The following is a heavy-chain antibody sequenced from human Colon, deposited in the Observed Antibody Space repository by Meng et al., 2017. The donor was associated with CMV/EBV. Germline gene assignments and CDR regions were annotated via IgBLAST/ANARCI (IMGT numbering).Heavy chain of an antibody. Sequence: GGSLRLSCVVSGFSASTNYMSWVRQAPGKGLEWVSGIYSGDSRQYADSVKGRFAISRDNSENSLYLHMNSLRANDTAVYYCAKDRAYCGSFSCSPNYFDGWGQGNLVTVSS. CDR3: AKDRAYCGSFSCSPNYFDG. J-gene: IGHJ4*02. CDR2: IYSGDSR. V-gene: IGHV3-53*01. CDR1: GFSASTNY. D-gene: IGHD2-21*01.